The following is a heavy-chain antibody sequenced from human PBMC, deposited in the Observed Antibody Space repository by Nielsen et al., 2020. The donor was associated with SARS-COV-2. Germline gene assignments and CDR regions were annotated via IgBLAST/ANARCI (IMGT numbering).Heavy chain of an antibody. V-gene: IGHV3-11*03. CDR1: GFMVSDSY. D-gene: IGHD1-26*01. CDR2: ISSSGSYT. J-gene: IGHJ5*02. CDR3: ARLLADSGSYFRFDP. Sequence: GESLKISCAASGFMVSDSYMSWIRQTPGKGLEWISYISSSGSYTNYADSVKGRFTISRDNGKNSLYLQMNSLRVEDTAVYYCARLLADSGSYFRFDPWGQGTLVTVSS.